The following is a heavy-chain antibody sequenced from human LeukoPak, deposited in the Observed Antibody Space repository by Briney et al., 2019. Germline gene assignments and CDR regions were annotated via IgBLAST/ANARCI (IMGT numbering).Heavy chain of an antibody. CDR3: AGDYYDSSGYYSRTSY. V-gene: IGHV1-18*01. Sequence: ASVKVYCKASGGTFSSYAISWVRQAPGQGLEWMGWISAYNGNTNYAQKLQGRVTMTTDTSTSTAYMELRSLRSDDTAVYYCAGDYYDSSGYYSRTSYWGQGTLVTVSS. CDR2: ISAYNGNT. J-gene: IGHJ4*02. D-gene: IGHD3-22*01. CDR1: GGTFSSYA.